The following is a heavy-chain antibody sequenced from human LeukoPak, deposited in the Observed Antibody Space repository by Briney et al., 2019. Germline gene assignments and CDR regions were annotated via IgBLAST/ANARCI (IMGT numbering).Heavy chain of an antibody. D-gene: IGHD4-23*01. Sequence: GGTLRLSCTACGFSFSSYSMDWVRQAPWKGLEYVSAISNDASSTHYANSAKGRFTISRDNSKSTVYLQMGSLRAEDMAVYYCVREGAINDYGGNRSFDCWGQGTLVTVSS. CDR3: VREGAINDYGGNRSFDC. J-gene: IGHJ4*02. V-gene: IGHV3-64*01. CDR2: ISNDASST. CDR1: GFSFSSYS.